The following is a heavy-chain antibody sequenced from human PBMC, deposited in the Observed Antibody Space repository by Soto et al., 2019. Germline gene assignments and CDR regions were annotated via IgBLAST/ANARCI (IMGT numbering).Heavy chain of an antibody. CDR3: ANQGEPTGGFDP. CDR2: ISGSGGST. J-gene: IGHJ5*02. D-gene: IGHD7-27*01. V-gene: IGHV3-23*01. Sequence: GGSLRLSCAASGFTSSSYAMSWVRQAPGKGLEWVSAISGSGGSTYYADSVKGRFTISRDNSKNTLYLQMNSLRAEDTAVYYCANQGEPTGGFDPWGQGTLVTVSS. CDR1: GFTSSSYA.